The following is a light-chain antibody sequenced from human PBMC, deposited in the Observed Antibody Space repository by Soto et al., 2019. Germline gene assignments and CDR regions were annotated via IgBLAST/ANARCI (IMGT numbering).Light chain of an antibody. J-gene: IGLJ3*02. CDR1: SGHSSYI. CDR3: ETWDSNTHV. V-gene: IGLV4-60*02. Sequence: QPVLTQSSSASASLGSSVKLTCTLSSGHSSYIIAWHQQQPGKAPRYLMKLEGSGSYNKGSGVPDRFSGSSSGADRSLTTSNLQFEDEAAYWETWDSNTHVFGGGTKLTVL. CDR2: LEGSGSY.